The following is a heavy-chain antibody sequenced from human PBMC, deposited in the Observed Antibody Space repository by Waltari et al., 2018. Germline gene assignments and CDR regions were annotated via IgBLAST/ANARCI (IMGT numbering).Heavy chain of an antibody. V-gene: IGHV3-21*01. CDR2: ISSSSSYI. J-gene: IGHJ4*02. CDR3: MATEIFDY. D-gene: IGHD5-12*01. CDR1: GFTFSSYS. Sequence: EVQLVESGGGLVKPGWSMRLSCPASGFTFSSYSRNWVRQAPGKGLEWVSSISSSSSYIYYADSVKGRFTISRDNAKNSLYLQMNSLRAEDTAVYYCMATEIFDYWGQGTLVTVSS.